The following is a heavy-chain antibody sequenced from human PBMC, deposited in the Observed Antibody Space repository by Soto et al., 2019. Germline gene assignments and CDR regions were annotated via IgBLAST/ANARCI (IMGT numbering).Heavy chain of an antibody. J-gene: IGHJ6*02. CDR3: ATDCGITGTNAHHYYYGMDV. V-gene: IGHV1-24*01. CDR1: GYTLTELS. D-gene: IGHD1-20*01. Sequence: QVQLVQSGAEVKKPGASVKVSCKVSGYTLTELSMHWVRQAPGKGLEWMGGFDPEDGETIYAQKFQGRVTMTEDTSTDTAYMELSSRRAEDTAVYYCATDCGITGTNAHHYYYGMDVWGQGTTVTVSS. CDR2: FDPEDGET.